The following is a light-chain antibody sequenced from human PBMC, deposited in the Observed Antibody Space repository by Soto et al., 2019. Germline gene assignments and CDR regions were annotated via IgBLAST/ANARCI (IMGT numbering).Light chain of an antibody. CDR3: LQYNNWPRETWT. CDR1: QSVSSN. CDR2: GAS. V-gene: IGKV3-15*01. Sequence: EIVMTQSPATLSVSPGERATPSCRASQSVSSNLAWYQHRPGQAPRLLINGASTRATGIPGRFSGSGSGTEFTLTISRLQSEDIAVYFCLQYNNWPRETWTFGPGTKVEIK. J-gene: IGKJ1*01.